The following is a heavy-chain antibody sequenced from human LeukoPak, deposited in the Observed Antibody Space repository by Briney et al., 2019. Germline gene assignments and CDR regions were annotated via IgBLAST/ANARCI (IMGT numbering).Heavy chain of an antibody. CDR2: IDSDGTST. J-gene: IGHJ4*02. CDR1: GFTFSSYW. D-gene: IGHD2-2*03. CDR3: ARATLDIVGATRTFDY. Sequence: GGSLRLSCAASGFTFSSYWMHWVRQAPGEGLVCVSRIDSDGTSTTYADSVKGRFTISRDNARNTLYMQMNSLRAEDTAVYYCARATLDIVGATRTFDYWGQGTLVTVSS. V-gene: IGHV3-74*01.